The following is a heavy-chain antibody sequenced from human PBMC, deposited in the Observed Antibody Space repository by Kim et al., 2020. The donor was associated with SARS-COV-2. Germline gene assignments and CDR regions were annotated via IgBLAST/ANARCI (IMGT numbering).Heavy chain of an antibody. CDR3: ARAYYSSGWYLFDY. J-gene: IGHJ4*02. D-gene: IGHD6-19*01. V-gene: IGHV1-69*01. Sequence: AQKFQGGVTITADESTSTAYMELSSLRSEDTAVYYCARAYYSSGWYLFDYWGQGTLVTVSS.